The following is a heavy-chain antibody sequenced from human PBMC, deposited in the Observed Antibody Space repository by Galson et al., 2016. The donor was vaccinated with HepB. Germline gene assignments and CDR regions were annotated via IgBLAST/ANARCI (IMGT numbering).Heavy chain of an antibody. CDR2: IYYSGTT. J-gene: IGHJ4*02. CDR3: ARVYGDYFDY. V-gene: IGHV4-31*02. D-gene: IGHD4/OR15-4a*01. Sequence: WVRQMPGKGLEGIGYIYYSGTTYYNPSLKSRVIISIDTSKNQFSLNLSSVTAADPAVYYCARVYGDYFDYWGQGALAIVSS.